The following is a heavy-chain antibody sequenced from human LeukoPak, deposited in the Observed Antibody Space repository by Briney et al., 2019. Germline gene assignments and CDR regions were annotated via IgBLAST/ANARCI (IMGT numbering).Heavy chain of an antibody. CDR2: INSDGSST. CDR1: GFTFSSYW. J-gene: IGHJ4*02. Sequence: PGGSLRLSCAASGFTFSSYWMHWVRQAPGKRLLWVSRINSDGSSTSYADSVKGRFTISRDNAKNTLYLQMNSLRAEDTAVYYCARDRDYDLFDYWGQGTLVTVSS. V-gene: IGHV3-74*01. D-gene: IGHD3-22*01. CDR3: ARDRDYDLFDY.